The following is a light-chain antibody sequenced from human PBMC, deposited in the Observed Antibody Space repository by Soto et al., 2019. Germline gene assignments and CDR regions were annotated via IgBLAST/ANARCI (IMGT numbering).Light chain of an antibody. J-gene: IGKJ4*01. CDR1: QSISSW. CDR2: KAS. Sequence: DIQMTQSPSNLSTSVGDRVTINCRASQSISSWLAWYQQKPGKAPKLLIYKASTLKSGVPSRFSGSRFGTDFTLTISSLQAEDFASYYCQQLRSYPSTFGGGTKVDI. CDR3: QQLRSYPST. V-gene: IGKV1-5*03.